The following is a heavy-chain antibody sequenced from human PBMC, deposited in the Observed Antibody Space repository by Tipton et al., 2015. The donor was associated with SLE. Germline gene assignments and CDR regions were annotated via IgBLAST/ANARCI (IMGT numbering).Heavy chain of an antibody. V-gene: IGHV1-46*01. J-gene: IGHJ4*02. CDR3: AGDKDGYNHNFDS. Sequence: QLVQSGAEVKKPGASVKVSCKASGYTFTSYYIHWVRQAPGQGLEWMGIINPSGGLTTYAQKFQGRVTMTRDTSTNTDYMELSSLRSDNTAVYSCAGDKDGYNHNFDSWGQETLVYVSS. D-gene: IGHD5-24*01. CDR1: GYTFTSYY. CDR2: INPSGGLT.